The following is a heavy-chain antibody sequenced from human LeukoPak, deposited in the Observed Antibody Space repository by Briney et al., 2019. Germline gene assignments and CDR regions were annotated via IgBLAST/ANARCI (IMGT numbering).Heavy chain of an antibody. V-gene: IGHV4-4*07. J-gene: IGHJ6*02. Sequence: SETLSLTCTVSGGSISSYYWSWIRQPAGKGLEWIGRIYTSGSTNYNPSLKSRVTMSVDTSRNQFSLKPSSVTAADTAVYYCARDLETYYYDSSGYYYYYYGMDVWGQGTTVTVSS. CDR2: IYTSGST. D-gene: IGHD3-22*01. CDR1: GGSISSYY. CDR3: ARDLETYYYDSSGYYYYYYGMDV.